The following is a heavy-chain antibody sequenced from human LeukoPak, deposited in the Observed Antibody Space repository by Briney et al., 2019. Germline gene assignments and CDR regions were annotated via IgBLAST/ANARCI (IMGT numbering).Heavy chain of an antibody. D-gene: IGHD3-22*01. CDR3: ARDRSFHYYDSSGYGVPDY. Sequence: ASVKVSCKASGGTFSSYAISWVRQAPGQGLEWMGWINPNSGGTNYAQKFQGRVTMTRDTSISTAYMELSRLRSDDTAVYYCARDRSFHYYDSSGYGVPDYWGQGTLVTVSS. CDR1: GGTFSSYA. J-gene: IGHJ4*02. CDR2: INPNSGGT. V-gene: IGHV1-2*02.